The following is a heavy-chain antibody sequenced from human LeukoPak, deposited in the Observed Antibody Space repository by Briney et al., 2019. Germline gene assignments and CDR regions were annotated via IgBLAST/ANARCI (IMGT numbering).Heavy chain of an antibody. V-gene: IGHV3-9*01. CDR3: ARVYCGGDCYPSLRSRLDYDY. J-gene: IGHJ4*02. CDR1: GFTFDDYA. Sequence: PGGSPRLSCAASGFTFDDYAMHWVRQAPGKGLEWVSGISWNSGSIGYAGSVKGRFTISRDNAKNSLYLQMNSLRAEDTAVYYCARVYCGGDCYPSLRSRLDYDYWGQGTLVTVSS. D-gene: IGHD2-21*02. CDR2: ISWNSGSI.